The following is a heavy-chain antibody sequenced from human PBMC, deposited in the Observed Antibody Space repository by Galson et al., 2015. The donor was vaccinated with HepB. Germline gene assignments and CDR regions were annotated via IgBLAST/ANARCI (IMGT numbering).Heavy chain of an antibody. D-gene: IGHD3-22*01. Sequence: SLRLSCAASGFIFSSYEMNWVRQAPGKGLEWVSYISSSGSTIYYADSVKGRFTISRDNSKNTLYLQMNSLRAEDTAVYYCARDTTDSSGYSGYNWFDPWGQGTLVTVSS. CDR2: ISSSGSTI. V-gene: IGHV3-48*03. CDR1: GFIFSSYE. CDR3: ARDTTDSSGYSGYNWFDP. J-gene: IGHJ5*02.